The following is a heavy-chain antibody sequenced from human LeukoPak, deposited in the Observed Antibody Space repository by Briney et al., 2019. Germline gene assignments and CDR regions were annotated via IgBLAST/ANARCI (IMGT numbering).Heavy chain of an antibody. D-gene: IGHD2-2*01. CDR2: INPNSGGT. V-gene: IGHV1-2*02. CDR3: ARVICSSTSCHNGY. CDR1: GYTFTGYY. Sequence: ASVKVSCKASGYTFTGYYMHWVRQAPGQGLEWMGWINPNSGGTNYAQKFQGRVTMTRDTSISTAYMELSSLRSEDTAVYYCARVICSSTSCHNGYWGQGTLVTVSS. J-gene: IGHJ4*02.